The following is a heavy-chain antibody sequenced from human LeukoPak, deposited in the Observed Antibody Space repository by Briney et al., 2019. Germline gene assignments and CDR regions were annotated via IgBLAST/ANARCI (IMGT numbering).Heavy chain of an antibody. D-gene: IGHD3-22*01. CDR2: IYYSGST. CDR3: ARFQYYYDSSGYLDDY. CDR1: GGSISSSSYY. V-gene: IGHV4-39*07. Sequence: SETLSLTCTVSGGSISSSSYYWGWIRQPPGKGLEWIGSIYYSGSTYYNPSLKSRVTISVDTSKNQFSLKLSSVTAADTAVYYCARFQYYYDSSGYLDDYWGQGTLVTVSS. J-gene: IGHJ4*02.